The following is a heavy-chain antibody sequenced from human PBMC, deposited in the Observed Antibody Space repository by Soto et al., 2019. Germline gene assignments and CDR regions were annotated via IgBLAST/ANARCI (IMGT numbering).Heavy chain of an antibody. D-gene: IGHD3-22*01. CDR3: ARALRTLSHSQFSVTTMDN. Sequence: QVQLVQSGAEVKKAGASVKVSCKASGYTFFSYGISWVRQAPGQGLEWMGWISPYNGDTNYALNLQGRVSMTTDTSTSTAYMELRSLKSDDTAVYYCARALRTLSHSQFSVTTMDNWGQGTLVTVSS. CDR2: ISPYNGDT. J-gene: IGHJ4*02. CDR1: GYTFFSYG. V-gene: IGHV1-18*01.